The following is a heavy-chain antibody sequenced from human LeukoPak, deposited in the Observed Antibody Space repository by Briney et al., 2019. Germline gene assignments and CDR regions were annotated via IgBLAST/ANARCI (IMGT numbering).Heavy chain of an antibody. J-gene: IGHJ6*03. Sequence: ASVKVSCKASGYTFTGYYMHWVRQAPGQGLEWMGWISAYNGNTNYAQKLQGRVTMTTDTSTSTAYMELRSLRSDDTAVYYCARRGSRPYYMDVWGKGTTVTVSS. CDR2: ISAYNGNT. CDR3: ARRGSRPYYMDV. V-gene: IGHV1-18*04. CDR1: GYTFTGYY. D-gene: IGHD6-19*01.